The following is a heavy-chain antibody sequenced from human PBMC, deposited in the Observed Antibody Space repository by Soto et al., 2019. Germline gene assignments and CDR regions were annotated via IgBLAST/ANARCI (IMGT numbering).Heavy chain of an antibody. J-gene: IGHJ4*02. CDR1: GFTFSSYW. D-gene: IGHD3-9*01. V-gene: IGHV3-7*02. CDR3: SRCHFDPDY. CDR2: IKQDGSAK. Sequence: EVQLVESGGGLVQPGGSLRLSCAASGFTFSSYWMSWVRQAPGKGLEWVANIKQDGSAKYYVDSVKGRFTISRDNAKNSLYLQMNSLRADDTAVYYCSRCHFDPDYWGQGTLVTVSS.